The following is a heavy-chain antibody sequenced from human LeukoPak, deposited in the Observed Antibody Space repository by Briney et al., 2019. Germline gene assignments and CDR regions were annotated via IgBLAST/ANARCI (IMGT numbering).Heavy chain of an antibody. CDR3: ARGLWYYDYVWGSYRYEHDY. D-gene: IGHD3-16*02. V-gene: IGHV4-34*01. Sequence: SETLSLTRAVYGGSFSGYYWSWIRQPPGKGLEWIGEINHSGSTNYNPSLKSRVTISVDTSKNQFSLKLSSVTAADTAVYYCARGLWYYDYVWGSYRYEHDYWGQGTLVTVSS. J-gene: IGHJ4*02. CDR2: INHSGST. CDR1: GGSFSGYY.